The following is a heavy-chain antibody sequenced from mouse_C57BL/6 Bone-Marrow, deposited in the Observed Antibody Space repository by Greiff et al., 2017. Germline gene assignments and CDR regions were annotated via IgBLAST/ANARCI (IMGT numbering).Heavy chain of an antibody. D-gene: IGHD2-3*01. Sequence: QVQLQQSGPELVKPGASVKISCKASGYTFTDYYINWVKQRPGQGLEWIGWIFPGSGSTYYNEKFKGKATLTVDKSSSTAYMLLSSLTSEDSAVYFCARWGGSYDGYYPAWFAYWGQGTLVTVSA. CDR2: IFPGSGST. V-gene: IGHV1-75*01. CDR1: GYTFTDYY. CDR3: ARWGGSYDGYYPAWFAY. J-gene: IGHJ3*01.